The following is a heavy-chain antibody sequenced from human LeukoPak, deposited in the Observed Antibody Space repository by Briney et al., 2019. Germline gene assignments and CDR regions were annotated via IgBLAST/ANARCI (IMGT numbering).Heavy chain of an antibody. CDR2: MYYSGST. J-gene: IGHJ5*02. V-gene: IGHV4-30-4*01. CDR1: GGSISSGDYY. CDR3: ARPYYYDSRVDP. Sequence: SETLSLTCTVSGGSISSGDYYWSWIRQPPGKGLEWVGYMYYSGSTYYNPSLKSRVTISVDTSKNQFSLQLSSVTAADTAVYYCARPYYYDSRVDPWGQGTLVTVSS. D-gene: IGHD3-22*01.